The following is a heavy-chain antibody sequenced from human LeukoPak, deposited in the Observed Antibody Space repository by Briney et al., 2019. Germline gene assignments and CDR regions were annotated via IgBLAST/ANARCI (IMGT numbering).Heavy chain of an antibody. J-gene: IGHJ6*04. CDR1: GFTFSSYS. CDR2: ISSSSSTI. Sequence: PGGSLRLSCAASGFTFSSYSMNWVRQAPGKGLEWVSYISSSSSTIYYADSVKGRFTISRDNAKNSLYLQMNSLRAEDTAVYYCTTDIGYCSSTSCYQSDVWGKGTTVTVSS. V-gene: IGHV3-48*04. D-gene: IGHD2-2*01. CDR3: TTDIGYCSSTSCYQSDV.